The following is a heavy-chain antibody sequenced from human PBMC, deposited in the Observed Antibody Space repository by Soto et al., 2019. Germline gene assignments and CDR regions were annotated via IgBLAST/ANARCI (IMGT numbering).Heavy chain of an antibody. D-gene: IGHD6-19*01. CDR1: GFSLRTSGVG. CDR2: IYWNDDK. V-gene: IGHV2-5*01. J-gene: IGHJ5*02. Sequence: SGPTLVNPTQTLTLTCIFSGFSLRTSGVGVGWIRQPPGKALEWLGFIYWNDDKRYSPSLRSRLTITKDTSKNQVVLTMTNMDPVDTATYYCAKSGSSGWYGWFDPWGQGTLVTVSS. CDR3: AKSGSSGWYGWFDP.